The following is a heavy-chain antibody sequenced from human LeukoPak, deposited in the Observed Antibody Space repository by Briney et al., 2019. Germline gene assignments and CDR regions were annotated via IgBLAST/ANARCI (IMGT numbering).Heavy chain of an antibody. Sequence: GGSLRLSCAASGFTFSGYWMSWVRQAPGKGPEWVANIKQDESEKYYVDSVKGRFTISRDNAKNSLYLQMNSLRAEDTAVYYCAGDKAVGPTLLDYWGQGTLVTVSS. J-gene: IGHJ4*02. CDR3: AGDKAVGPTLLDY. CDR2: IKQDESEK. D-gene: IGHD1-26*01. V-gene: IGHV3-7*01. CDR1: GFTFSGYW.